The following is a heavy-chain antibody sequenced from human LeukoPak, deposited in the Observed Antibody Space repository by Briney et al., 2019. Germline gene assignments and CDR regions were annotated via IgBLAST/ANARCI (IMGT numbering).Heavy chain of an antibody. CDR1: GDSVSSNSAA. CDR2: TYYRSKWYN. V-gene: IGHV6-1*01. Sequence: QTLSLTCAISGDSVSSNSAAWNWIRQSPSRGLEWLGRTYYRSKWYNDYAVSVKSRITINPDTSKNQFSLQLNSVTPEDTAVYYCARRSGIYDSSGYYSHSYYFDYWGQGTLVTVSS. D-gene: IGHD3-22*01. J-gene: IGHJ4*02. CDR3: ARRSGIYDSSGYYSHSYYFDY.